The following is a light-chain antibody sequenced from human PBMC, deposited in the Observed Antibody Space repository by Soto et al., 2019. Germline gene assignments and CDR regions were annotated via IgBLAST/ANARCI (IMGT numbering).Light chain of an antibody. CDR1: QSIRTN. CDR2: AAS. V-gene: IGKV1-39*01. CDR3: QHGDGSLRIFT. Sequence: DIQMTQSPSSLSASVGDRVTITCRASQSIRTNLNWYQQKPGKAPSLLIYAASSLQNGVPSRFSGSGSGTDFTLTISSLQPDDSATYYCQHGDGSLRIFTFGPGTRVD. J-gene: IGKJ3*01.